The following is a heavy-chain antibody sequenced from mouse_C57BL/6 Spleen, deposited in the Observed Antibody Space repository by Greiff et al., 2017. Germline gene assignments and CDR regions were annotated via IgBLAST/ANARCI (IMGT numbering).Heavy chain of an antibody. D-gene: IGHD3-2*02. J-gene: IGHJ3*01. V-gene: IGHV1-64*01. Sequence: VQLQQPGAELVKPGASVKLSCKASGYTFTSYWMHWVKQRPGQGLEWIGMIHPNSGSTNYNEKFKSKATLTVDKSSSTAYMQLSSLTSEDSAVYYCARAAQATWDWFAYWGQGTLVTVSA. CDR2: IHPNSGST. CDR1: GYTFTSYW. CDR3: ARAAQATWDWFAY.